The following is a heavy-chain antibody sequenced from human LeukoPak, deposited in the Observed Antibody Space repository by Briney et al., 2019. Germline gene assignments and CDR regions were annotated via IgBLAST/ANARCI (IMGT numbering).Heavy chain of an antibody. CDR3: AKSNGYGLIDI. V-gene: IGHV4-39*07. J-gene: IGHJ3*02. D-gene: IGHD3-10*01. CDR2: IFSGST. Sequence: SETLSLTCTVSSGSISTSNYYWGWVRQPPGKALEWIGNIFSGSTYYSPSPKSRVTISLDTSRNQFSLKLNSVTAADTAVYYCAKSNGYGLIDIWGQGTMVTVSS. CDR1: SGSISTSNYY.